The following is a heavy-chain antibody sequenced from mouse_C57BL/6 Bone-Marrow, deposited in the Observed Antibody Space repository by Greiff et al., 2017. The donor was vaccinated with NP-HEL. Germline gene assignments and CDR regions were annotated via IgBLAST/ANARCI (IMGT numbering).Heavy chain of an antibody. J-gene: IGHJ4*01. D-gene: IGHD2-12*01. V-gene: IGHV10-1*01. CDR3: VRPVYYIGYAKDY. CDR2: IRSKSNNYAT. Sequence: EVQLVESGGGLVQPKGSLKLSCAASGFSFTTYAMNWVRQAPGKGLEWVARIRSKSNNYATYYADSVKDRFTISRDDSESMLYLQINNLKTEDTAMYDWVRPVYYIGYAKDYWGQGTSVTVSS. CDR1: GFSFTTYA.